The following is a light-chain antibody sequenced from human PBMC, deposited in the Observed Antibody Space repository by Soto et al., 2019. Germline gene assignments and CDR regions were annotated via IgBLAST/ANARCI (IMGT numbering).Light chain of an antibody. J-gene: IGKJ5*01. CDR1: HGVSSNY. Sequence: EIVLTQSPGTLSLSPGERATLSCRAIHGVSSNYLAFYQQKPFQSPRLLIYLASSRATGIPDRFSGSGSGTDFTLTIRRLEPEDFAVYSCQQYGSSSITFGQGTRLEIK. V-gene: IGKV3-20*01. CDR2: LAS. CDR3: QQYGSSSIT.